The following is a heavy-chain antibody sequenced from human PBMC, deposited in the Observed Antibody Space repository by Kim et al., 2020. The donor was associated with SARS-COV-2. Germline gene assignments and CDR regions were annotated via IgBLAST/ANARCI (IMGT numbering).Heavy chain of an antibody. V-gene: IGHV1-69*13. D-gene: IGHD6-19*01. CDR2: IIPIFGTA. CDR3: ARGDSSGWYWGGFDY. CDR1: GGTFSSYA. Sequence: SVKVSCKASGGTFSSYAISWVRQAPGQGLEWMGGIIPIFGTANYAQKFQGRVTITADESTSTAYMELSSLRSEDTAVYYCARGDSSGWYWGGFDYWGQGTLVTVSS. J-gene: IGHJ4*02.